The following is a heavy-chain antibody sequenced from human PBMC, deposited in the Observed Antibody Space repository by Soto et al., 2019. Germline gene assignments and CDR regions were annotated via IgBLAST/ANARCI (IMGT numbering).Heavy chain of an antibody. D-gene: IGHD3-22*01. CDR2: VNGDGGIT. V-gene: IGHV3-74*01. CDR3: ARYDLFSYERSGYYSQIDAFDL. Sequence: EVQLVESGGGLLQPGGSLRVSCAASGFSFRSYCMHWVRQTPGKGLEWVSRVNGDGGITAYADSVKGRFTISRDNAKNTPNLQMSSPRAEDTAVYYCARYDLFSYERSGYYSQIDAFDLWGQGTMVTVSS. J-gene: IGHJ3*01. CDR1: GFSFRSYC.